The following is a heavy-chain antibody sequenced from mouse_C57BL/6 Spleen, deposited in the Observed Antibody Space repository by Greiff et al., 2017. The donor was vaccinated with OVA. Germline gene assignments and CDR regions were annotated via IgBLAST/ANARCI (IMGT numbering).Heavy chain of an antibody. D-gene: IGHD2-4*01. CDR3: ARGTYDYDLDY. J-gene: IGHJ2*01. Sequence: VQLQQPGAELVKPGASVKLSCKASGYTFTSYWMQWVKQRPGQGLEWIGEIDPSDSYTNYNQKFKGKATLTVDTSSSTAYMQLSSLTSEDSAVYYCARGTYDYDLDYWGQGTTLTVSS. CDR2: IDPSDSYT. CDR1: GYTFTSYW. V-gene: IGHV1-50*01.